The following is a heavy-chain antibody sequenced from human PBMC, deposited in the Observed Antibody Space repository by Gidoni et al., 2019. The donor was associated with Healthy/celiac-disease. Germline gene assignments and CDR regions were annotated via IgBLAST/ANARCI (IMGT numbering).Heavy chain of an antibody. CDR2: IYSGGST. J-gene: IGHJ2*01. D-gene: IGHD6-19*01. V-gene: IGHV3-66*02. Sequence: EVQLVEHVGGLDQFGGSLRLSCAASGFPVSSNYMRWVRQAPGKGLEWVSVIYSGGSTYYADSVKGRFTLSRDNSKNTLYLQMNSLRAEDTAVYYCARGGWSYWYFDLWGRGTLVTVSS. CDR3: ARGGWSYWYFDL. CDR1: GFPVSSNY.